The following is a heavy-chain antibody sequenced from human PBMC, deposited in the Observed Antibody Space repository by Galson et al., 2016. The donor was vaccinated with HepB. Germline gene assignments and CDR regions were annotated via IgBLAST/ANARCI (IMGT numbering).Heavy chain of an antibody. CDR3: ARGGLPTVTIEH. CDR1: GFTFSSYA. CDR2: ISSDGSEK. V-gene: IGHV3-30*04. Sequence: SLRLSCAASGFTFSSYAMHWVRQAPGKGLEWEAVISSDGSEKYYADSVEGRFTISRDNSKSTLYLQMNGLRGDDTAIYYCARGGLPTVTIEHWGQGTLVTVSS. D-gene: IGHD4-17*01. J-gene: IGHJ1*01.